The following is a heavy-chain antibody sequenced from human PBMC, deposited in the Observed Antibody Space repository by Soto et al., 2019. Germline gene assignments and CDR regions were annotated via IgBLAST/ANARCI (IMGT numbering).Heavy chain of an antibody. Sequence: QVQLVQSGAEVKKPGASVKVSCKASGYTFTSYDINGVRQATVQGIEWIGWMNPNMGNTGCAQKFQCRVTMTRNTSIRSAYMELSSPRSEDTAVYYCARERTYYSLDYGGQGTLVTVSS. D-gene: IGHD1-26*01. J-gene: IGHJ4*02. V-gene: IGHV1-8*01. CDR3: ARERTYYSLDY. CDR1: GYTFTSYD. CDR2: MNPNMGNT.